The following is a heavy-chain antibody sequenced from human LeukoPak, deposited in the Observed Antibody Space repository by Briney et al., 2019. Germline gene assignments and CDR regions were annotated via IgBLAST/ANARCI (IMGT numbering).Heavy chain of an antibody. Sequence: PGGSLRLSCAASGFTFDDYAMHWVRQAPGKGLEWVSGISWNSGSIGYADSVKGRFTISRDNAKNSLYPQMNSLRAEDMALYYCAKDPGAVAGTRGYYFDYWGQGTLVTVSS. CDR2: ISWNSGSI. CDR1: GFTFDDYA. CDR3: AKDPGAVAGTRGYYFDY. V-gene: IGHV3-9*03. D-gene: IGHD6-19*01. J-gene: IGHJ4*02.